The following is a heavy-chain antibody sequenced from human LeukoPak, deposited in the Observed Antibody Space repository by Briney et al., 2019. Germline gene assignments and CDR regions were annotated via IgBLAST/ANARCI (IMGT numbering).Heavy chain of an antibody. CDR3: ARGGVSRADAFDI. CDR1: GFNLSSCW. D-gene: IGHD6-13*01. J-gene: IGHJ3*02. CDR2: IKQDGSEK. Sequence: PGGSLRLSCAASGFNLSSCWMSWVREARGKGLEWVANIKQDGSEKYYVDSVKGRFTISRDNTKNSLYLQMNSLRAEDTAVYYCARGGVSRADAFDIWGQGTMVTVSS. V-gene: IGHV3-7*01.